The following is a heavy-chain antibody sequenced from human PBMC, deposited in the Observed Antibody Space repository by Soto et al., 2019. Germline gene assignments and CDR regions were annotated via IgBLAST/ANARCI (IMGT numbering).Heavy chain of an antibody. J-gene: IGHJ5*02. CDR1: GGSFSGYY. V-gene: IGHV4-34*01. Sequence: PSETLSLTCAVYGGSFSGYYWSWIRQPPGKGLEWIGEINHSGSTNYNPSLKSRVTISVDTSKNQFSLKLSSVTAADTAVYYCARGAKAATWWFDPWGQGTLVTVSS. D-gene: IGHD2-15*01. CDR2: INHSGST. CDR3: ARGAKAATWWFDP.